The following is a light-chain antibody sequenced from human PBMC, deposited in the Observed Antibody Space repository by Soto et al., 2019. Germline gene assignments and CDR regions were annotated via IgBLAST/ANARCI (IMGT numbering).Light chain of an antibody. CDR3: QQSYSTLFT. CDR2: AAS. CDR1: QTIIRY. V-gene: IGKV1-39*01. Sequence: DIQKTQSPSSLSASVGDRVTITCRASQTIIRYLNWYQQKPGRAPNLLIYAASSLQSGVPSRFSGSGSGTEFTLTISSLQPEDFATYYCQQSYSTLFTFGPGTKVEIK. J-gene: IGKJ3*01.